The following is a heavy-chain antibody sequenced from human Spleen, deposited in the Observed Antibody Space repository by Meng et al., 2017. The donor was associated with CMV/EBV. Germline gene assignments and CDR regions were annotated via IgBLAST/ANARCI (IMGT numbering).Heavy chain of an antibody. CDR3: ARELGSRLRYFDWLDYYYYYGMDV. CDR2: INPNSGGT. V-gene: IGHV1-2*02. Sequence: ASVKVSCKASGYTFTGYYLHWVRQAPGQGLEWMGWINPNSGGTKYAQKFQGRVTMTRDTSISTAYMELSRLRSDDTAVYYCARELGSRLRYFDWLDYYYYYGMDVWGQGTTVTVSS. D-gene: IGHD3-9*01. J-gene: IGHJ6*02. CDR1: GYTFTGYY.